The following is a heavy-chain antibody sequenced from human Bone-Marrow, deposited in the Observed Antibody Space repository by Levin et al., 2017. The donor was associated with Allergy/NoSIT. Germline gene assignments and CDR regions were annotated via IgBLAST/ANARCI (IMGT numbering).Heavy chain of an antibody. D-gene: IGHD3-10*01. CDR1: GFTFSSYG. Sequence: GGSLRLSCAASGFTFSSYGMHWVRQAPGKGLEWVAVISYDGSNKYYADSVKGRFTISRDNSKNTLYLQMNSLRAEDTAVYYCAKDPLFVGSGRVRRDYYGMDVWGQGTTVTVSS. J-gene: IGHJ6*02. CDR3: AKDPLFVGSGRVRRDYYGMDV. V-gene: IGHV3-30*18. CDR2: ISYDGSNK.